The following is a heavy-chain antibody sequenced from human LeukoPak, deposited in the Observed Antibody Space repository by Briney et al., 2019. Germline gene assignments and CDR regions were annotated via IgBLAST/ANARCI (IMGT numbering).Heavy chain of an antibody. Sequence: GGSLRLSCAGSGFTFSSYEMNWVRQAPGKGLEWLSYISSSGSTIYYADSVRGRFTISRDNAKNSLYLQMNTLIDEDTAVYYCVPNYYGMDVWGQGTTVTVSS. V-gene: IGHV3-48*03. CDR2: ISSSGSTI. J-gene: IGHJ6*02. CDR1: GFTFSSYE. CDR3: VPNYYGMDV.